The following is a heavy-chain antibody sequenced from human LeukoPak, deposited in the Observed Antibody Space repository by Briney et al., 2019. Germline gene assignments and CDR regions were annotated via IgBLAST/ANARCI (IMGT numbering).Heavy chain of an antibody. CDR2: INHSGST. V-gene: IGHV4-34*01. CDR3: ARETSQKGAHYMDV. Sequence: PSETLSLTCAVYGGSFSGYYWSWIRQPPGKGLGWIGEINHSGSTNYNPSLKSRVTISVDTSKNQFSLKLSSVTAADTAVYYCARETSQKGAHYMDVWGKGTTVTISS. CDR1: GGSFSGYY. J-gene: IGHJ6*03.